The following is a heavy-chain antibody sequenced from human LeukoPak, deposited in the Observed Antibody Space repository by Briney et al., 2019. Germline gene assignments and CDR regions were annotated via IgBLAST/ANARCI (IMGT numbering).Heavy chain of an antibody. V-gene: IGHV4-34*01. CDR3: ARGVLRYFSDYYMDV. CDR2: INHSGST. D-gene: IGHD3-9*01. CDR1: GGSFSGYY. J-gene: IGHJ6*03. Sequence: SETLSLTCAVYGGSFSGYYWSWIRQPPGKGLEWIGEINHSGSTNYNPSLKSRVTISIDTSKNQFSLKLSSVTAADTAVYYCARGVLRYFSDYYMDVWGKGTTVTVSS.